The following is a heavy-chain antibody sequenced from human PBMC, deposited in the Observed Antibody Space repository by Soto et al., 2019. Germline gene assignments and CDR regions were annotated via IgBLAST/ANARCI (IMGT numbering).Heavy chain of an antibody. J-gene: IGHJ4*02. V-gene: IGHV4-30-2*01. CDR1: GASISRGDYS. CDR3: ARGDRITVASQPFPYFGY. D-gene: IGHD3-10*01. CDR2: IYDSGTS. Sequence: KTSETLSLTCAVSGASISRGDYSWSWIRQPPGKGLECIGYIYDSGTSYYSPSLESRVSLLVDRSKNQFSLRLSSVTAADTAVYYRARGDRITVASQPFPYFGYWGQGILVTVSS.